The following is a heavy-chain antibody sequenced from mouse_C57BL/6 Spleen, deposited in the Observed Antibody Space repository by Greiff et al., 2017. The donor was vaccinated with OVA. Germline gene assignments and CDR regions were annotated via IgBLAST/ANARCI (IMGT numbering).Heavy chain of an antibody. Sequence: EVKLVESGGGLVKPGGSLKLSCAASGFTFSSYAMSWVRQTPEKRLEWVATISDGGSYTYYPDNVKGRFTISRDNAKNNLYLQMSHLKSEDTAMYYCARGRVTVDYFDYWGQGTTLTVSS. CDR2: ISDGGSYT. D-gene: IGHD2-2*01. J-gene: IGHJ2*01. CDR1: GFTFSSYA. CDR3: ARGRVTVDYFDY. V-gene: IGHV5-4*03.